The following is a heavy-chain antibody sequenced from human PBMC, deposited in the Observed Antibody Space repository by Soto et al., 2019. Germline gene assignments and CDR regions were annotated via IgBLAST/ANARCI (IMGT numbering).Heavy chain of an antibody. J-gene: IGHJ3*02. Sequence: QVQLQQWGAGLLKPSETLSLTCAVYGGFVSSGNYYWSWIRQPPGKGLEWIGEMSHSGGTHFNPFLTSRITISVDTSKNQFSLKMTSVTAADTALYYCARVERGTTTTVVDAFDIWGPGTMVTVSS. CDR1: GGFVSSGNYY. V-gene: IGHV4-34*01. CDR2: MSHSGGT. D-gene: IGHD4-4*01. CDR3: ARVERGTTTTVVDAFDI.